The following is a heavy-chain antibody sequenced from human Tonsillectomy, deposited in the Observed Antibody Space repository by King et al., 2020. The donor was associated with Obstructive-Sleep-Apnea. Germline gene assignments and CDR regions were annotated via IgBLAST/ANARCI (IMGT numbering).Heavy chain of an antibody. Sequence: HVQLVQSGAEVKEPGASVKVSCTASGYTFTGFHMHLVRKAPGQGRDWMGCITPKSGGRKYVKKFKGRVTMTRDTSISTAYMELRRLRSDDTAVYYCASGYCSSTSCYGQFDYWGQGSLVTVSA. V-gene: IGHV1-2*02. J-gene: IGHJ4*02. CDR1: GYTFTGFH. D-gene: IGHD2-2*03. CDR3: ASGYCSSTSCYGQFDY. CDR2: ITPKSGGR.